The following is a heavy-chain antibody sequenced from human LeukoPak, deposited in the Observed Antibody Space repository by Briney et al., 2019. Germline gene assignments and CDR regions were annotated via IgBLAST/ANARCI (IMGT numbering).Heavy chain of an antibody. D-gene: IGHD3-9*01. CDR1: GGSISSSSYY. CDR2: IYYSGST. J-gene: IGHJ5*02. Sequence: SETLSLTCTVSGGSISSSSYYWGWIRQPPGKGLEWIGSIYYSGSTYYNPSLKSRVTISVDTSKNQFSLKLSSVTAADTAVYYCARDWAPYDILTQNWFDPWGQGTLVTVSS. CDR3: ARDWAPYDILTQNWFDP. V-gene: IGHV4-39*02.